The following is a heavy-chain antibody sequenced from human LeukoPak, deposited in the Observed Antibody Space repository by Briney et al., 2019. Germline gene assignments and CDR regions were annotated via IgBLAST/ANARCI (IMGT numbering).Heavy chain of an antibody. CDR3: VRDSSTWSWAEYFQH. D-gene: IGHD6-13*01. CDR1: GFTFSNYW. J-gene: IGHJ1*01. Sequence: GGSLRLSCAASGFTFSNYWMTWVRQAPGKGLEWVANIKQDGSEKYYVDSVKGRFTISRDNAKNSLYLQMNSLRADDTAVYYCVRDSSTWSWAEYFQHWGQGTLVTVSS. CDR2: IKQDGSEK. V-gene: IGHV3-7*01.